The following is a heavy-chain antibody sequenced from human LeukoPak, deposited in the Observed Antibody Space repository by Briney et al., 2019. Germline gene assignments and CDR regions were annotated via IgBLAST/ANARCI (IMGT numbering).Heavy chain of an antibody. CDR1: GFTFSSYG. CDR3: AKGWDVDTAIDY. CDR2: ISGSGDRT. Sequence: PGGTLRLSCAASGFTFSSYGMSWVRQAPGKGLEWVSVISGSGDRTYYADSVKGRFTISRDNSKNTLYLQMNSLRAEDTAVYYCAKGWDVDTAIDYWGQGTLVTVSS. J-gene: IGHJ4*02. D-gene: IGHD5-18*01. V-gene: IGHV3-23*01.